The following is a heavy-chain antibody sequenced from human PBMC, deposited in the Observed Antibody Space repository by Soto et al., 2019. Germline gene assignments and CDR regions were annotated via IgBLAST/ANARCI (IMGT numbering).Heavy chain of an antibody. J-gene: IGHJ6*02. CDR3: ARGQGTVTSGGNRSYYYDGMDV. D-gene: IGHD4-17*01. Sequence: QVQLVQSGAEVKKPGASVKVSCKASGYTFTSYDINWVRQATGQGLEWMGWMNPNSGNTGYAQKFQGRVTMTRNTAISXXNXEXISLRSEDTAVYYCARGQGTVTSGGNRSYYYDGMDVWGQGTTVTVSS. CDR2: MNPNSGNT. V-gene: IGHV1-8*01. CDR1: GYTFTSYD.